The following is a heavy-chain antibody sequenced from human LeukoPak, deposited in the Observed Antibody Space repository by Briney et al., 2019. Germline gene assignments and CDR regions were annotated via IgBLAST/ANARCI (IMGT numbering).Heavy chain of an antibody. CDR2: ISGSGGST. CDR1: GFTFSSYA. V-gene: IGHV3-23*01. D-gene: IGHD3-10*01. J-gene: IGHJ4*02. Sequence: GGSLRLSCAASGFTFSSYAMSWVRQAPGKGLEWVSAISGSGGSTYYADSVKGRFTISRGNSKNTLYLQMNSLRAEDTAVYYCAALLLWFGELFLPRFDYWGQGTLVTVSS. CDR3: AALLLWFGELFLPRFDY.